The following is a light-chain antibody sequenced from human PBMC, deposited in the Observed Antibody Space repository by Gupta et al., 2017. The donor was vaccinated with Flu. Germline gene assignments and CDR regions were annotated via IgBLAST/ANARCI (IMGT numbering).Light chain of an antibody. CDR2: RAS. CDR1: QFSTNN. J-gene: IGKJ5*01. V-gene: IGKV3-15*01. Sequence: GERATFSGRASQFSTNNLAWYQQKPGQSPRLLIYRASPRATGIPARFSGRGSGTEFTLTISSLQSEDFAVYYCQQYNNWLVTFGQGTRLEIK. CDR3: QQYNNWLVT.